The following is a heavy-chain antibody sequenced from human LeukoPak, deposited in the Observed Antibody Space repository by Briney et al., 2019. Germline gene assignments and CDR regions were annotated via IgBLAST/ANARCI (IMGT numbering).Heavy chain of an antibody. J-gene: IGHJ4*02. V-gene: IGHV4-4*07. Sequence: SETLSLTCTVSGVSISSYYWSWIRQPAGKGLEWIGRIYTSGSTKYNPSLKSRVTMSVVTSNNQFSLKVISVTAADTAVYYCARDPRCTSSSCYSYDYWGQGTLVTVSS. CDR3: ARDPRCTSSSCYSYDY. CDR1: GVSISSYY. CDR2: IYTSGST. D-gene: IGHD2-2*01.